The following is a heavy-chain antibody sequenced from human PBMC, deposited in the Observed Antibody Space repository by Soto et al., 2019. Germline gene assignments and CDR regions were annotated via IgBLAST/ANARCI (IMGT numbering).Heavy chain of an antibody. V-gene: IGHV3-23*01. Sequence: EVQLLESGGGLVQPGGSLRLSCAASGFNFSSYAMNWVRQAPGKGLEWVSGIRGSGGSTYYADSVKGRFTISRDNSKNTVFLQMNSLRAEDTALYYCAKDNVERGWHYFDSWGQGTLVTVSS. CDR1: GFNFSSYA. CDR2: IRGSGGST. J-gene: IGHJ4*02. CDR3: AKDNVERGWHYFDS. D-gene: IGHD6-19*01.